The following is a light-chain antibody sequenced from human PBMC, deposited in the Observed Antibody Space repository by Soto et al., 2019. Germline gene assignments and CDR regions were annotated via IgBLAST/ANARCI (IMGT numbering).Light chain of an antibody. J-gene: IGKJ2*01. CDR1: QSISSW. V-gene: IGKV1-5*01. CDR2: DAS. Sequence: DIQMTQSPSTLSASVGDRVTITCRASQSISSWLAWYQQKPGKAPKLLIYDASSLESGVPSRFSGSGSGTEFTLTISSLQPDDFATYYCQQYNSYSPGFGQGTKLESK. CDR3: QQYNSYSPG.